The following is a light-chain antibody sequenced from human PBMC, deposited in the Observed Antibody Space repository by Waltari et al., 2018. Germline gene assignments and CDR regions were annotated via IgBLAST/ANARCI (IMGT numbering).Light chain of an antibody. V-gene: IGKV4-1*01. CDR2: GAS. J-gene: IGKJ3*01. CDR3: QQYYSTPFT. CDR1: LSIIHRSEKKNQ. Sequence: DIVMTQSPDSLSVSLGERATINCKSSLSIIHRSEKKNQLGVYQQKSGQSPKLLIYGASTRESGVPDRFSGSGSGTDFTLTISSLQTEDVAVYYCQQYYSTPFTFGPGTKVDIK.